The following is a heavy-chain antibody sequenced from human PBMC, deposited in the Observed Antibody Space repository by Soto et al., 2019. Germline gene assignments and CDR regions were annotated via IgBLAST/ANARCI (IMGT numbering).Heavy chain of an antibody. V-gene: IGHV1-69*13. J-gene: IGHJ6*02. CDR1: GGTFSSYA. D-gene: IGHD6-19*01. CDR3: ARSKNVHSSGWNYYYYGMDV. Sequence: ASVKVSCKASGGTFSSYAISWVRQAPGQGLEWMGGIIPIFGTANYAQKFQGRVTITADESTSTAYMELSSLRSEETAVYYCARSKNVHSSGWNYYYYGMDVWGQGTTVTVSS. CDR2: IIPIFGTA.